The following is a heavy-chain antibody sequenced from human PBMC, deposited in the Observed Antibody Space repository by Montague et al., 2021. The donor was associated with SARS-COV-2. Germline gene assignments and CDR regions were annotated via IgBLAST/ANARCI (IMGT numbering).Heavy chain of an antibody. D-gene: IGHD3-22*01. Sequence: SETLSLTCTVSGGSISRYYWSWIRQTPGKGLEWIGYIHYSGSTNYNPSLKSRVTISVDTSKNQFSLKLSSVTAADTAVYYCARGSHYYDSSGYYSDYWGQGTLVTVSS. J-gene: IGHJ4*02. CDR3: ARGSHYYDSSGYYSDY. CDR2: IHYSGST. V-gene: IGHV4-59*01. CDR1: GGSISRYY.